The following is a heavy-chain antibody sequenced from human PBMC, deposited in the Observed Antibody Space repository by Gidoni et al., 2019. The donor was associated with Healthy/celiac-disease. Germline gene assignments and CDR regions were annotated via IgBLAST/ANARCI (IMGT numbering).Heavy chain of an antibody. V-gene: IGHV4-34*01. CDR1: GGSFSGYY. CDR2: INHSGST. D-gene: IGHD3-10*01. Sequence: QVQLQQWGAGRLKPSATLSLTCAVYGGSFSGYYWSWIRQPPGKGLEWIGEINHSGSTNYNPSLKSRVTISVDTSKNQFSLKLSSVTAADTAVYYCASDYYGSGSYTFWGQGTLVTVSS. CDR3: ASDYYGSGSYTF. J-gene: IGHJ4*02.